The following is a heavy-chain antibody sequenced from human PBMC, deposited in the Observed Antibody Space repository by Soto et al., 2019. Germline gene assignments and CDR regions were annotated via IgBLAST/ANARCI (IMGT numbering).Heavy chain of an antibody. CDR2: IYPGDSDT. D-gene: IGHD6-19*01. Sequence: PGESLKISCKGSEYSFTSYWIGWVRQMPGKGLEWMGIIYPGDSDTRYSPSFQGQVTISADKSISTAYLQWSSLKASDTAMYYCARIKAGYSSGWYYFDCWGQGTLVTVSS. CDR1: EYSFTSYW. V-gene: IGHV5-51*01. J-gene: IGHJ4*02. CDR3: ARIKAGYSSGWYYFDC.